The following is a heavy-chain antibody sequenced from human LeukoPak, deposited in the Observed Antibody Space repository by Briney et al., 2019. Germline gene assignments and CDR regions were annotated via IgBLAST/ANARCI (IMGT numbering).Heavy chain of an antibody. CDR1: GMSFNFYS. Sequence: PSETLSLTCGVSGMSFNFYSWTWIRQTPGKGLEWIGEFNPSGDTNYNPSLKTRVTISVDTSKNQFSLNLRSVTVGDTAVYYCARGNPTTTMAWGNAFDIWGRGAMVTVSS. V-gene: IGHV4-34*01. CDR2: FNPSGDT. J-gene: IGHJ3*02. CDR3: ARGNPTTTMAWGNAFDI. D-gene: IGHD3-10*01.